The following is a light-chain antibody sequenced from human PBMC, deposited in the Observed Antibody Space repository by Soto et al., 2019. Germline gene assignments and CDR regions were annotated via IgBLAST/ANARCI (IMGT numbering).Light chain of an antibody. CDR3: QQYNNWPRA. CDR1: QSVSSY. V-gene: IGKV3-15*01. J-gene: IGKJ1*01. CDR2: GAS. Sequence: DIVMTQSPATLSVSPGERATLSCRASQSVSSYLAWYQQKPGQAPRLLIYGASTRATGIPARFSGSGSGTEFTLTISSLQSEDVAVYYCQQYNNWPRAFGQGAKVEIK.